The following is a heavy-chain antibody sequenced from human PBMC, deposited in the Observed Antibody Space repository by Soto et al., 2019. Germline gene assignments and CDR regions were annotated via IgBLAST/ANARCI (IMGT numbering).Heavy chain of an antibody. V-gene: IGHV3-23*01. CDR1: GFTFSIYA. Sequence: VGSLRLSCAASGFTFSIYAMSWVRQSPGKGLEWVSGISTGGASTYYADSVKGRFTISRDNSKNTLYMQMNSLRAEDTAVYYCAVDTSMVPPYYYGMDVWGQGTTVTVS. CDR2: ISTGGAST. D-gene: IGHD5-18*01. J-gene: IGHJ6*02. CDR3: AVDTSMVPPYYYGMDV.